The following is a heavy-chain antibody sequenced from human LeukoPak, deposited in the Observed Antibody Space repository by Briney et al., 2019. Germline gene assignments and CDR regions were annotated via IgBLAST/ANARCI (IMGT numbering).Heavy chain of an antibody. CDR3: ARNFPYTSSGEEDY. D-gene: IGHD6-13*01. V-gene: IGHV3-11*04. CDR2: ISSSGNTI. CDR1: GFTLSDYY. J-gene: IGHJ4*02. Sequence: GGSLRLSCAASGFTLSDYYMSWIRQAPGKGLEWVSYISSSGNTIFYGDSVKGRFTISRDDAKNSVFLQMNSLRAEDTAVYYCARNFPYTSSGEEDYWGQGVLVTVSS.